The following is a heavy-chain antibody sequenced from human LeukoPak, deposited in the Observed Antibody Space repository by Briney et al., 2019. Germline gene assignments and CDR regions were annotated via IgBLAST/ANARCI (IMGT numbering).Heavy chain of an antibody. CDR2: INHSGST. CDR3: ARGGYDFWSGYYMTNWFDP. Sequence: SETLSLTCAVYGGSFSGYYWSWIRQPPGKGLEWIGEINHSGSTNYNPSLKSRVTISVDTSKNQFSLKLSSVTAADTAVYYCARGGYDFWSGYYMTNWFDPWGQGTLVTVSS. V-gene: IGHV4-34*01. CDR1: GGSFSGYY. J-gene: IGHJ5*02. D-gene: IGHD3-3*01.